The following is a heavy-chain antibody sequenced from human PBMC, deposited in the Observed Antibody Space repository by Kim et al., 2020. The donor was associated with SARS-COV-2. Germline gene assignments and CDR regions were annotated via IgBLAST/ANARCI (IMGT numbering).Heavy chain of an antibody. Sequence: GGSLRLSCAASGFTFSSYAMHWVRQAPGKGLEWVAVISYDGSNKYYADSVKGRFTISRDNSKNTLYLQMNSLRAEDTAVYYCARGDEVVGATTGNLDYWGQGTLVTVSS. D-gene: IGHD1-26*01. CDR2: ISYDGSNK. V-gene: IGHV3-30-3*01. J-gene: IGHJ4*02. CDR1: GFTFSSYA. CDR3: ARGDEVVGATTGNLDY.